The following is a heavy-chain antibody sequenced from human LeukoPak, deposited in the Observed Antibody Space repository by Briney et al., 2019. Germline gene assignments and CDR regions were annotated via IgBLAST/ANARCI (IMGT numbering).Heavy chain of an antibody. CDR3: ASGGDSSSWYPLPLDY. J-gene: IGHJ4*02. CDR1: GYIFTSYY. Sequence: ASVKVSCKASGYIFTSYYVHWVRQAPGQGLEWMGWISAYNGNTNYAQKLQGRVTMTTDTSTSTAYMELRSLRSDDTAVYYCASGGDSSSWYPLPLDYWGQGTLVTVSS. CDR2: ISAYNGNT. D-gene: IGHD6-13*01. V-gene: IGHV1-18*04.